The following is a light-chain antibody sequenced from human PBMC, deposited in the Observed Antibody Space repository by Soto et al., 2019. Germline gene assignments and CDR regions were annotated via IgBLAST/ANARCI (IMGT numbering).Light chain of an antibody. CDR2: GAS. J-gene: IGKJ1*01. CDR3: QQYGSSLWT. V-gene: IGKV3-20*01. Sequence: EIVMTQSPATLSVSLGERATLSCRASQSVRSNLAWYQQKPGQAPRLLIYGASSRATGIPDRFSGSGSGTDFTLTISRLEPEDFAVYYCQQYGSSLWTFGQGTKVDI. CDR1: QSVRSN.